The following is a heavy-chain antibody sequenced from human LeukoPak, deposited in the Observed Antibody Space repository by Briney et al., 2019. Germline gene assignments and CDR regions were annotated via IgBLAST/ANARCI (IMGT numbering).Heavy chain of an antibody. Sequence: PGGSLRLSCAASGFTFSIYEMNWVRQAPGKGLEWVSYISSTDNTKYYADSVKGRFTISRDNAKNSLYLQMNSLRAEDMAVYYCAELGITMIGGVWGKGTTVTISS. CDR3: AELGITMIGGV. CDR2: ISSTDNTK. J-gene: IGHJ6*04. D-gene: IGHD3-10*02. CDR1: GFTFSIYE. V-gene: IGHV3-48*03.